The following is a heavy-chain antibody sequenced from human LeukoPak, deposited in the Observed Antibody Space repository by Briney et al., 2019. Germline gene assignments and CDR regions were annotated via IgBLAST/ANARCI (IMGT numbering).Heavy chain of an antibody. CDR3: ARFPLNHITMIVVVIRGGMDY. V-gene: IGHV1-8*03. J-gene: IGHJ4*02. Sequence: EASVKVSCKASGYTFTSYDINWVRQATGQGLEWMGWMNPNSGNTGYAQKFQGRVTITRNTSISTAYMELGSLRSEDTAVYYCARFPLNHITMIVVVIRGGMDYWGQGTLVTVSS. CDR1: GYTFTSYD. CDR2: MNPNSGNT. D-gene: IGHD3-22*01.